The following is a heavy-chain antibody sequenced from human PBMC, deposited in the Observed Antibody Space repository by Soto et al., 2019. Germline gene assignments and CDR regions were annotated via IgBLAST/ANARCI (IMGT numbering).Heavy chain of an antibody. J-gene: IGHJ4*02. Sequence: QVQLVESGGGVVQPGRSLRLSCAASGFTFSSFGMHWVRQAPGMGLEWVALIWYDGSNKYYADSVKGRFTISRDNSKNALYLQMNSLRAEDTAVYYCARRGGGSYEDYWGQGTLVTVSS. CDR1: GFTFSSFG. CDR3: ARRGGGSYEDY. D-gene: IGHD1-26*01. CDR2: IWYDGSNK. V-gene: IGHV3-33*01.